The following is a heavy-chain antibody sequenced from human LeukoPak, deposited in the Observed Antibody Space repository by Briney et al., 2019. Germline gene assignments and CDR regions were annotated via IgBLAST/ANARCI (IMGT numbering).Heavy chain of an antibody. CDR1: GFTVSSNY. D-gene: IGHD6-19*01. CDR3: AKALYSSGWYFGY. V-gene: IGHV3-53*01. J-gene: IGHJ4*02. CDR2: IYSGGST. Sequence: GGSLRLSCAASGFTVSSNYMSWVRQAPGKGLEWVSVIYSGGSTYYADSVKGRFTISRDNSKNTLYLQMNSLRAGDAAVYYCAKALYSSGWYFGYWGQGTLVTVSS.